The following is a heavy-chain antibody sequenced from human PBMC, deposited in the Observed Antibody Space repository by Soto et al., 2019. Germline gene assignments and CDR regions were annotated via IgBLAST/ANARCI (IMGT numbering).Heavy chain of an antibody. CDR1: GFSFSSYA. CDR3: AKDTQGDYDAFDI. D-gene: IGHD4-17*01. J-gene: IGHJ3*02. CDR2: ISGNALRT. Sequence: PGGSRRLSCAASGFSFSSYAMNVVRQAPGKGLEWVSAISGNALRTYYTDSVKGRFTVSRDNSKKTLYLQVSSLRAEDTAVYYCAKDTQGDYDAFDIWGQGTMVTVSS. V-gene: IGHV3-23*01.